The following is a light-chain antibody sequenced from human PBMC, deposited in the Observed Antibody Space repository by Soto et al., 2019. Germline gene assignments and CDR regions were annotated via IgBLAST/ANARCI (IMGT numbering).Light chain of an antibody. CDR1: QSISSY. CDR2: AAS. J-gene: IGKJ2*01. Sequence: DIQMTQSPSSLSASVGDRVTITCRASQSISSYLNWYQQKPGKAPKLLIYAASSLQSGVPSRFSGSGSGIDFTLTISSLQPEDFETYYCQQGYSTPPTFGQGTKLEIK. CDR3: QQGYSTPPT. V-gene: IGKV1-39*01.